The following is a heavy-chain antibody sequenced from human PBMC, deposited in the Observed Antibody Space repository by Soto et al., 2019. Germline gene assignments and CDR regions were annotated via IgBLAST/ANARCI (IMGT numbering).Heavy chain of an antibody. J-gene: IGHJ4*02. Sequence: EVQLVESGGDLIQPGGSLRLSCAVSGFIVSSNYMSWVRQAPGRGLEWVSVIFAGGGTYYADSVKGRFTISKDNSKNKVYLQMNSLRAGDTAVYYCAGGFNYGYIDHWGQGTPVTVSS. D-gene: IGHD3-10*01. CDR3: AGGFNYGYIDH. CDR2: IFAGGGT. V-gene: IGHV3-53*01. CDR1: GFIVSSNY.